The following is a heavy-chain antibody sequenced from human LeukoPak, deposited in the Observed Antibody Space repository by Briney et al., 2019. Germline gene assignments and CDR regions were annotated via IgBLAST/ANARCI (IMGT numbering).Heavy chain of an antibody. CDR2: IRYDESNQ. V-gene: IGHV3-30*02. D-gene: IGHD5-18*01. CDR3: AKDVESYSYVDRADMDV. CDR1: GFTFSSYG. Sequence: PGGSLRLCCAASGFTFSSYGMHWVRQAPGKGLEWVAFIRYDESNQYYAASVKRRFTISSDNSKNTLYLQMNSLRPEDTAVYYCAKDVESYSYVDRADMDVWGKGTTVTISS. J-gene: IGHJ6*03.